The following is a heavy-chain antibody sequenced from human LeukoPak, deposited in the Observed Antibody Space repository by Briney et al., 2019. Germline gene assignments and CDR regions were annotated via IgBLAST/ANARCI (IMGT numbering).Heavy chain of an antibody. CDR1: GFTFSSYS. D-gene: IGHD6-13*01. J-gene: IGHJ6*03. CDR3: ARDGKQQLVFYYYYYMDV. CDR2: ISSSSSYI. Sequence: PGGSLRLSCAASGFTFSSYSMNWVGQAPGKGLEWVASISSSSSYIYYADSVKGRFTISRDNAKTSLYLQMNSLRAEDTAVYYCARDGKQQLVFYYYYYMDVWGKGTTVTVSS. V-gene: IGHV3-21*01.